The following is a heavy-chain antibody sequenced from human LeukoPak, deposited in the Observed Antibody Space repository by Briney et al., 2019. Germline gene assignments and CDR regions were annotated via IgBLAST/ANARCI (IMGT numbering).Heavy chain of an antibody. J-gene: IGHJ3*02. CDR3: ARAYGLDAFDI. Sequence: SETLSLTCTVSGGSIGSYYWSWIRQPPGKGLEWIGYIYYSGSTNYNPSLKSRVTISVDTSKNQFSLKLSSVTAADTAVYYCARAYGLDAFDIWGQGTMVTVSS. V-gene: IGHV4-59*01. CDR2: IYYSGST. D-gene: IGHD4-17*01. CDR1: GGSIGSYY.